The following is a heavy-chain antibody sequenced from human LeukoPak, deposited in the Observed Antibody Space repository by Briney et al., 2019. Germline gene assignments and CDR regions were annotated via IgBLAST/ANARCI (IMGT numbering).Heavy chain of an antibody. CDR2: VNPSGGST. CDR1: GYTFTSYY. D-gene: IGHD3-22*01. CDR3: ARNQYYYDSSGFYPLATDTKPPYYFDY. J-gene: IGHJ4*02. V-gene: IGHV1-46*01. Sequence: ASVKVSCKASGYTFTSYYTHWVRQAPGQGLEWMGIVNPSGGSTSYAQKFQGRVTMTRDTSTSTVYMELSSLRSEDTAVYYCARNQYYYDSSGFYPLATDTKPPYYFDYWGQGTLVTVSS.